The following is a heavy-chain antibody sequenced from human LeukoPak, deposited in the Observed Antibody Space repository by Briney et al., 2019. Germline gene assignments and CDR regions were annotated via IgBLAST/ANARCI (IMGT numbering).Heavy chain of an antibody. J-gene: IGHJ4*02. CDR3: ARDGHAHGHGSPHY. CDR1: GFTFSDYY. Sequence: GGSLRLSCAASGFTFSDYYMSWIRQAPGKGLEWVSYISSSGSTQYYADSVKGRFTISRDNAKNSYLQMNSLRAEDTAVYYCARDGHAHGHGSPHYWGQGTLVTVSS. CDR2: ISSSGSTQ. D-gene: IGHD3-10*01. V-gene: IGHV3-11*01.